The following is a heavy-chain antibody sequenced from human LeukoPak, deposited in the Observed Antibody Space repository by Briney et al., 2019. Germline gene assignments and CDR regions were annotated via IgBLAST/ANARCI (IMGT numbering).Heavy chain of an antibody. V-gene: IGHV3-11*04. Sequence: GGSLRLSCAASGFTFSDYYMSWIRQAPGKGLEWVSYISSSGSTIYYADSVKGRFTISRDNAKNSLYLQMNSLRAEDTAVYYCARDPHYDFWSGYYSYYYYYYMDVWGKGTTVTVSS. CDR1: GFTFSDYY. J-gene: IGHJ6*03. CDR3: ARDPHYDFWSGYYSYYYYYYMDV. D-gene: IGHD3-3*01. CDR2: ISSSGSTI.